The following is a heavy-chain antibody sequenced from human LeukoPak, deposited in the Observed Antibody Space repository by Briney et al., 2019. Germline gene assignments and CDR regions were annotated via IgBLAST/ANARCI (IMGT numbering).Heavy chain of an antibody. Sequence: GGSLRLSCAASGFTFSSYGMHWVRQAPGKGLEWVAFIRYDGSNKYYADSVKGRFTISRDNSKNTLYLQMNSLRAEDTAVYYCARIFEYTSIYYFDYWGQGTLVTVSS. CDR1: GFTFSSYG. J-gene: IGHJ4*02. D-gene: IGHD6-6*01. CDR3: ARIFEYTSIYYFDY. CDR2: IRYDGSNK. V-gene: IGHV3-30*02.